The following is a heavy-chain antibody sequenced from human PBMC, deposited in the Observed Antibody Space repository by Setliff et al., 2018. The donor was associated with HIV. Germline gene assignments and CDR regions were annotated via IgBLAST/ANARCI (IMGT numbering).Heavy chain of an antibody. Sequence: SVKVSCKASRGTFSSYAISWVRQAPGQGLEWMGGIIPIFGTANYAQKFQGRVTITADESTSTAYMELSSLRSEDTAVYYRARTRGYSGYESFDYWGQGTLVTVPQ. D-gene: IGHD5-12*01. CDR3: ARTRGYSGYESFDY. CDR1: RGTFSSYA. J-gene: IGHJ4*02. V-gene: IGHV1-69*13. CDR2: IIPIFGTA.